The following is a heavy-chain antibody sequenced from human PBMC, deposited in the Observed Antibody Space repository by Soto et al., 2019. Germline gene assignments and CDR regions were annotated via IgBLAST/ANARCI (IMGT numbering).Heavy chain of an antibody. CDR3: ARDHSYYGSGSYLVYYGMDV. V-gene: IGHV3-7*05. CDR1: GFTFSSYW. CDR2: IKQDGSEK. Sequence: LSLTCAASGFTFSSYWMSWVRQAPGKGLEWVANIKQDGSEKYYVDSVKGRFTISRDNAKNSLYLQMNSLRAEDTAVYYCARDHSYYGSGSYLVYYGMDVWGQGTTVTVSS. D-gene: IGHD3-10*01. J-gene: IGHJ6*02.